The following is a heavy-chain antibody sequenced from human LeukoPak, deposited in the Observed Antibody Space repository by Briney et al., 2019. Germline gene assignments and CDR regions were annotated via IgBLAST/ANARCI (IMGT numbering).Heavy chain of an antibody. CDR2: INHSGST. D-gene: IGHD3-3*01. CDR1: GGSFSGYY. J-gene: IGHJ4*02. V-gene: IGHV4-34*01. Sequence: PSETLSLTCAVYGGSFSGYYWSWIRQPPGKGLEWIGEINHSGSTNYNPSLKSRVTISVDTSKNQFSLKLNSVTAADTAVYYCARQEGLGVAWYYWGQRTLVTVSS. CDR3: ARQEGLGVAWYY.